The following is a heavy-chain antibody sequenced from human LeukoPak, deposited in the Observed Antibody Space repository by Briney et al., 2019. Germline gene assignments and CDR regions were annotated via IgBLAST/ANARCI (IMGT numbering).Heavy chain of an antibody. D-gene: IGHD3-22*01. CDR2: IYPGDSDT. V-gene: IGHV5-51*01. CDR1: GYSFTTYW. CDR3: ARRGYDSSGYRDAFDI. J-gene: IGHJ3*02. Sequence: GESLKISCKGSGYSFTTYWIGWVRQMPGKGLEWMGIIYPGDSDTTYSPSFQGQVTISADKSISTAYLQWSSLKASDTAIYYCARRGYDSSGYRDAFDIWGQGTMVTVSS.